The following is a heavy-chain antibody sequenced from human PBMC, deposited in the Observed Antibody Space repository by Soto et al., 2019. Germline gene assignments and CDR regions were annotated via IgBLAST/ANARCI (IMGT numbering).Heavy chain of an antibody. V-gene: IGHV1-69*08. CDR3: ARDHYYDRSGIGL. D-gene: IGHD3-22*01. CDR1: GGTFSSYT. J-gene: IGHJ4*02. CDR2: IIPILGIA. Sequence: QVQLVQSGAEVKKPGSSVKVSCKASGGTFSSYTISWVRQAPGQGLEWMGRIIPILGIANYAQKFQGRVTITADKSTSTGYVELSRLRSEDTAVYYCARDHYYDRSGIGLWGQGGLVTGSS.